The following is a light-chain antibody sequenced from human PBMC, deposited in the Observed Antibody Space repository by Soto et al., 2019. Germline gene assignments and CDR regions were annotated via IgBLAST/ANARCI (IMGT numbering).Light chain of an antibody. CDR3: CSYAGSSTYV. J-gene: IGLJ1*01. CDR1: SSDVGSYNL. V-gene: IGLV2-23*01. CDR2: EGS. Sequence: HSALTQPASVSGSPGQSITISCTGTSSDVGSYNLVSWYQQHPGKAPKLMIYEGSKRPSGVSNRFSGSKSGNTASLTISRLQAEDEADYYCCSYAGSSTYVFGTGTKLTVL.